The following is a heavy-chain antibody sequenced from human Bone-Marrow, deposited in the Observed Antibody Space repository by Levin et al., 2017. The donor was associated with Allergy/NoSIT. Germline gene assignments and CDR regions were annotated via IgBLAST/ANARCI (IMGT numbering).Heavy chain of an antibody. D-gene: IGHD2-15*01. CDR3: AKGGCSGGSCYSIDY. CDR1: GFTFSSYA. V-gene: IGHV3-23*01. Sequence: GGSLRLSCAASGFTFSSYAVSWVRQAPGKGLEWVSVISGSGDTSFADSVKGRFTISRDNSKNTVSLQMNSLRAEDTAVYYCAKGGCSGGSCYSIDYWGQGTLVTVSS. CDR2: ISGSGDT. J-gene: IGHJ4*02.